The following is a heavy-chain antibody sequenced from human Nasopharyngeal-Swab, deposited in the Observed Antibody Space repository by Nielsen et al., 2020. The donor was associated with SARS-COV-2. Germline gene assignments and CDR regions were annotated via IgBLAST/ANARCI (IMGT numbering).Heavy chain of an antibody. D-gene: IGHD3-22*01. V-gene: IGHV4-59*01. CDR3: ASLGRLGYYDITRRRAFDI. Sequence: RQAPGKGLEWIGYIYCSGSTNYNPSLKSRVTISVDTSKNQFSLKLSSVTAADTAVYYCASLGRLGYYDITRRRAFDIWGQGTMVTVSS. CDR2: IYCSGST. J-gene: IGHJ3*02.